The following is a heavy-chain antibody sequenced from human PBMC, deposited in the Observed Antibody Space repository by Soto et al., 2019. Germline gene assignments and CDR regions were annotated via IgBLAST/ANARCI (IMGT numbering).Heavy chain of an antibody. D-gene: IGHD5-12*01. J-gene: IGHJ6*02. V-gene: IGHV2-70*01. CDR2: IDWDDDK. CDR3: ARMVDIVAPTYYHYYGMDV. Sequence: SGPTLVNPTQTLTLTCTFSGFSLSTSEMCVSWIRQPPGKALEWLALIDWDDDKYYSTSLKTRLTISKDTSKNQVVLTMTNMDPVDTATYYCARMVDIVAPTYYHYYGMDVWGQGTTVTVSS. CDR1: GFSLSTSEMC.